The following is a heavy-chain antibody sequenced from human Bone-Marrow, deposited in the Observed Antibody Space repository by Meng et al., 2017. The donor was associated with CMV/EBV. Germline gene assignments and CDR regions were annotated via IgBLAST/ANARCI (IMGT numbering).Heavy chain of an antibody. V-gene: IGHV3-30*04. CDR1: GFTFSSYA. D-gene: IGHD1-14*01. J-gene: IGHJ4*02. CDR3: ARDRKTTDYFDY. CDR2: ISYDGSNK. Sequence: GESLKISCAASGFTFSSYAMHWVRQAPGKGLEWVAVISYDGSNKYYADSVKGRFTISRDNSKNTLYLQMNSLSAEDTAVYYCARDRKTTDYFDYWGRGTLVTVSS.